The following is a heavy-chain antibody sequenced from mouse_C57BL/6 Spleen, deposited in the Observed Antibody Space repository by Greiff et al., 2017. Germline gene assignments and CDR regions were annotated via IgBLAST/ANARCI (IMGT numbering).Heavy chain of an antibody. CDR3: AKGFAY. CDR1: GYTFTSYW. CDR2: IDPSDSYT. Sequence: VQLQQPGAELVMPGASVKLSCKASGYTFTSYWMHWVKQRPGQGLEWIGEIDPSDSYTNYNQKFKGKSTLTVDKASSTAYMQLSRLTSEDSAVYYCAKGFAYWGQGTLVTVSA. J-gene: IGHJ3*01. V-gene: IGHV1-69*01.